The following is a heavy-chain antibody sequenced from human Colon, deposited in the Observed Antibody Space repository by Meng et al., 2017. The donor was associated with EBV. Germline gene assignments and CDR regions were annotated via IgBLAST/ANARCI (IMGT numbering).Heavy chain of an antibody. Sequence: LLESGPGLVKPSWTLSLSCTISGGSISSTNSYWGWVRQPTWKGLEWIGSIYYRGSTNYIPSLKSRISMSVDMSKNQFSLKVNSVSAADTAIYYCVISSHNWGQGTLVTVSS. D-gene: IGHD3-3*02. J-gene: IGHJ4*02. CDR1: GGSISSTNSY. CDR3: VISSHN. CDR2: IYYRGST. V-gene: IGHV4-39*07.